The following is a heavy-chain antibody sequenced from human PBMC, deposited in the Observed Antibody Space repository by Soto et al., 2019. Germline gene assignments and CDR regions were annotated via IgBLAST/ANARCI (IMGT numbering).Heavy chain of an antibody. V-gene: IGHV3-9*01. D-gene: IGHD6-13*01. CDR2: ISWSSGGI. Sequence: GGSLRLSCAASGLIFDDHAMHWVRQTPGKGLEWVSGISWSSGGIGYADSVKGRFTISRDNAKNSLYLQMSSLRPEDTALYYCARDIGSAAADTYYYYGLDVWGQGTTVTVSS. CDR1: GLIFDDHA. CDR3: ARDIGSAAADTYYYYGLDV. J-gene: IGHJ6*02.